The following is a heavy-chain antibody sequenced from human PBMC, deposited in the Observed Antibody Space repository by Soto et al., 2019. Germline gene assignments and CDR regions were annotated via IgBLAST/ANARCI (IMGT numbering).Heavy chain of an antibody. V-gene: IGHV3-33*01. CDR1: GFTFSSYG. Sequence: GGSLRLSCAASGFTFSSYGMHWVRQAPGKGLEWVAVIWYDGSNKYYADSVKGRFTISRDNSKNTLYLQMNSLRAEDTAVYYCARDRYCSGGSCYPATRDAFDIWGQGTMVTVSS. CDR2: IWYDGSNK. CDR3: ARDRYCSGGSCYPATRDAFDI. J-gene: IGHJ3*02. D-gene: IGHD2-15*01.